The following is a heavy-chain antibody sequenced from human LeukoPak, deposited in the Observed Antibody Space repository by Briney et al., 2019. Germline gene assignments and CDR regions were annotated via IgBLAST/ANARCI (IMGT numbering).Heavy chain of an antibody. CDR3: AKGPQSTYYYYMDV. D-gene: IGHD2-2*01. J-gene: IGHJ6*03. CDR2: ISGSGGST. V-gene: IGHV3-23*01. Sequence: GGSLRLSCAASGFTFSSYAMSWAPQAPRKGLECVSGISGSGGSTYYADSVKGRFTISRDNSKNTLYLQMNSLRAEDTAVYYCAKGPQSTYYYYMDVWGKGTTVTVSS. CDR1: GFTFSSYA.